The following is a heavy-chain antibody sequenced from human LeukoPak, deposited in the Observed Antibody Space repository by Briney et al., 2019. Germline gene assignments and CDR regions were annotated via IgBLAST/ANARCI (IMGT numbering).Heavy chain of an antibody. V-gene: IGHV3-74*01. Sequence: GGSLRLSCAVSGFTFSDYWFHWVRQAPGKGLEWVSRVKSDGGGINYGDSVKGRFTMSRDNAKNTLYLQMNSLRAEDTAVYYCARQAGSGFDYWGQGSLVTVSS. CDR3: ARQAGSGFDY. D-gene: IGHD3-10*01. CDR2: VKSDGGGI. CDR1: GFTFSDYW. J-gene: IGHJ4*02.